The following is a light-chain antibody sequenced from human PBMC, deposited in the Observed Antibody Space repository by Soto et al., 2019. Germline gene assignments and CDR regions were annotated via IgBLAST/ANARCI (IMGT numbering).Light chain of an antibody. CDR3: QQYGDSPPKYT. Sequence: EIVLTQSPGTLSLSPGERATLSCRASQSVSSSYLAWYQQKPGQAPRLLIYGASTRATAIPDRFSGSGSGTDFTLTISRLEPEDFAVYYCQQYGDSPPKYTFGQGTKLEIK. CDR1: QSVSSSY. V-gene: IGKV3-20*01. J-gene: IGKJ2*01. CDR2: GAS.